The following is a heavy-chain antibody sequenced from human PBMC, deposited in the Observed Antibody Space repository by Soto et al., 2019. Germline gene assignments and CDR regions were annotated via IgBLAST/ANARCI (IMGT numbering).Heavy chain of an antibody. J-gene: IGHJ4*02. CDR2: MRGSTFGATT. CDR1: GFTLGDYT. Sequence: KPGGSLRLSCTVSGFTLGDYTLSWLRQAPGRGLEWVGFMRGSTFGATTEYAASVQGRFTISRDLSRNLVHLQMNSLKAGDTAVYYCARVPCTFDSCLYYFDYWGQGTQVTVSS. D-gene: IGHD2-8*01. CDR3: ARVPCTFDSCLYYFDY. V-gene: IGHV3-49*05.